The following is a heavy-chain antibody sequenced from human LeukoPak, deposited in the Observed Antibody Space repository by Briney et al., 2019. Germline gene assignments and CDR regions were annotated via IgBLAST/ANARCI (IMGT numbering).Heavy chain of an antibody. CDR1: GGSISSYY. CDR2: IYYSGST. V-gene: IGHV4-59*01. Sequence: SETLSLTCTVSGGSISSYYWSWIRQPPGKGLEWIEYIYYSGSTNYNPSLKSRVTISVDTSKNQFSLKLSSVTAADTAVYYCARDDYGDYIFDYWGQGTLVTVSS. J-gene: IGHJ4*02. CDR3: ARDDYGDYIFDY. D-gene: IGHD4-17*01.